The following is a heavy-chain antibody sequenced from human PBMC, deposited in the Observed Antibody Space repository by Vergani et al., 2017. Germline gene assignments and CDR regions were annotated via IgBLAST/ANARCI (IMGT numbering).Heavy chain of an antibody. CDR3: ATKSCGTPGCQIGYFRE. J-gene: IGHJ1*01. Sequence: QVHLVESVGGVVQPGRSLRLSCVVSRFTSSYYGMHWVRQAPRKGLEWGAVISYDGTQKYYADSVKGRFTISRDNSKSTLYLQMNSLRTEDTAVYYCATKSCGTPGCQIGYFREWGQGTLVTVSS. CDR1: RFTSSYYG. V-gene: IGHV3-30*03. D-gene: IGHD1-1*01. CDR2: ISYDGTQK.